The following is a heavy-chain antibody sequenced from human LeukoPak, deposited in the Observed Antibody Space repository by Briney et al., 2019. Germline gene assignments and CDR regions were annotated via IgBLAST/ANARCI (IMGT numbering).Heavy chain of an antibody. CDR3: ARRPTTWFGELPHDAFDI. CDR1: GGSISSGDYY. J-gene: IGHJ3*02. Sequence: SETLSLTCTVSGGSISSGDYYWSWIRQPPGKGLEWIGYIYYSGSTNYNPSLKSRVTISVDTSKNQFSLKLSSVTAADTAVYYCARRPTTWFGELPHDAFDIWGQGTMVTVSS. D-gene: IGHD3-10*01. V-gene: IGHV4-61*08. CDR2: IYYSGST.